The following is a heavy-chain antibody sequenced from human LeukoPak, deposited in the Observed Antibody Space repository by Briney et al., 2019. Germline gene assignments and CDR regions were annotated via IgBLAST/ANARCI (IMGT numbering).Heavy chain of an antibody. Sequence: GGSLRLSCAASGFTFSSYEMNWVRQAPGKGLVWVSRINSDGSSTSYADSVKGRFTISRDNARKSLYLQMFSLRVEDTAVYYCAREQTRGGDLDYWGQGAQITVSS. D-gene: IGHD2-21*02. CDR2: INSDGSST. J-gene: IGHJ4*02. CDR3: AREQTRGGDLDY. V-gene: IGHV3-74*01. CDR1: GFTFSSYE.